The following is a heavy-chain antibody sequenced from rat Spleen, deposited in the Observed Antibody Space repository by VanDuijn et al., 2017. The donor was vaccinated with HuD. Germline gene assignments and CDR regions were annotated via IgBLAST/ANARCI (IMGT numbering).Heavy chain of an antibody. CDR2: ITKDGGSL. CDR3: ATSPYYWYFDF. CDR1: GFTFNNYW. Sequence: EVELVKSGGGLVQPGTSLKLSCVASGFTFNNYWLSWVRQTPGKGLDWVASITKDGGSLFYRDSVKGRFTISRDNAKSTLYLQMDSLRSEDTATYYCATSPYYWYFDFWGPGTMVTVSS. V-gene: IGHV5-31*01. J-gene: IGHJ1*01.